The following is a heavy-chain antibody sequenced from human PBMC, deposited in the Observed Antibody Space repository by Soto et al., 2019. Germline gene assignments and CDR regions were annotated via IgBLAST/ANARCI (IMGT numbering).Heavy chain of an antibody. CDR2: INHSGST. CDR3: ASQRHYCCGSGSPWGMDV. D-gene: IGHD3-10*01. V-gene: IGHV4-34*01. CDR1: GGSFSGYY. J-gene: IGHJ6*02. Sequence: SWTLSLTCAVSGGSFSGYYWSWIRQPPGKGLEWIGEINHSGSTNYNPSLKSRVTISVDTSKNQFSLKLSSVTAADIAEYHCASQRHYCCGSGSPWGMDVWGQGTTVTVCS.